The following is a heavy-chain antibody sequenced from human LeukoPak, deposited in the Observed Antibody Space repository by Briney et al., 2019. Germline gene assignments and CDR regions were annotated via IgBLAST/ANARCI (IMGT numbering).Heavy chain of an antibody. CDR2: IYYSGST. Sequence: SETLSLTCTVSGGSVSSGSYYWSWIRQPPGKGLEWIGYIYYSGSTNYNPSLKSRVTISVDTSKNQFSLKLSSVTAADTAVYYCARGGGATKFNYRGQGTLVTVSS. J-gene: IGHJ4*02. CDR3: ARGGGATKFNY. CDR1: GGSVSSGSYY. V-gene: IGHV4-61*01. D-gene: IGHD1-26*01.